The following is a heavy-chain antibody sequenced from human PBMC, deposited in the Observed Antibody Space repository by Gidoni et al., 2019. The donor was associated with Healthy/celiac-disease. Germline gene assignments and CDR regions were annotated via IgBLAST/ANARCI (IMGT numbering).Heavy chain of an antibody. V-gene: IGHV3-49*05. CDR3: TRGPPVARNWFDP. CDR2: IRSKAYGGTR. D-gene: IGHD5-12*01. Sequence: EVQLVESGGGLVKPGRSLRLSCTTSGFTFADYAMSWFRQAPGKGLGWVGFIRSKAYGGTREYAASVKGRFTIARDESKSIAYLQMNSLKTEDTAVYYCTRGPPVARNWFDPWGQGTLVTVSS. CDR1: GFTFADYA. J-gene: IGHJ5*02.